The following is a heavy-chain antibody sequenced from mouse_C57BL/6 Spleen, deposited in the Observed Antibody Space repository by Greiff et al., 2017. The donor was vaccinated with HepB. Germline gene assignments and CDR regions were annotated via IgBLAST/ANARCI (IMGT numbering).Heavy chain of an antibody. CDR1: GFSLTSYG. D-gene: IGHD2-4*01. V-gene: IGHV2-5*01. CDR3: AKNRYDYLYAMDY. Sequence: VKLQQSGPGLVQPSQSLSITCTVSGFSLTSYGVHWVRQSPGKGLEWLGVIWRGGSTDYNAAFMSRLSITKDNSKSQVFFKMNSLQADDTAIYYCAKNRYDYLYAMDYWGQGTSVTVSS. CDR2: IWRGGST. J-gene: IGHJ4*01.